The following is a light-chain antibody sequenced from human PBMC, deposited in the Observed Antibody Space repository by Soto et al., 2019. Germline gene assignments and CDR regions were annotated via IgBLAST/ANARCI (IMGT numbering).Light chain of an antibody. CDR3: SSYTNSSTLVG. CDR2: EVS. CDR1: SSDVGGYNF. Sequence: QAVVTQPASVSGSPGQSITFSCTGTSSDVGGYNFVSWYQHHPGKAPKLIIYEVSNRPSGVSNRFSASKSGNTASLTISGLQDEDEADYYCSSYTNSSTLVGFGGGTKLTVL. V-gene: IGLV2-14*01. J-gene: IGLJ2*01.